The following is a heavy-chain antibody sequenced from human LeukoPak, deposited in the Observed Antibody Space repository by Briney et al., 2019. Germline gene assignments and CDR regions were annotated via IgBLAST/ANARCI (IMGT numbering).Heavy chain of an antibody. V-gene: IGHV4-59*11. Sequence: SETLSLTCTVSGGSINYHYWSWIRQPPGKGVEWMGFIYYSGTTNYNPSLQSRITISVDTSKNHFSLKLTSVTAADTAVYYCARLLDNDSSGYPDTFDVWGQGTMVTVSS. J-gene: IGHJ3*01. D-gene: IGHD3-22*01. CDR1: GGSINYHY. CDR3: ARLLDNDSSGYPDTFDV. CDR2: IYYSGTT.